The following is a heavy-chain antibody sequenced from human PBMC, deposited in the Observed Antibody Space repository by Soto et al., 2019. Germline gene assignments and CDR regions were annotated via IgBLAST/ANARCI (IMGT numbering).Heavy chain of an antibody. V-gene: IGHV4-39*01. D-gene: IGHD3-22*01. CDR2: IYYSGST. Sequence: QLQLQESVPGLVKPSETLSLTCTVSGGSISSSSYYWGWIRQPPGKGLEWIGSIYYSGSTYYNPSLKSRLTISVDTSKNRSSLKLSSVTASDTAVYYCARHLTYDSSGYYYSAFEIWGKGTMVTVSA. J-gene: IGHJ3*02. CDR1: GGSISSSSYY. CDR3: ARHLTYDSSGYYYSAFEI.